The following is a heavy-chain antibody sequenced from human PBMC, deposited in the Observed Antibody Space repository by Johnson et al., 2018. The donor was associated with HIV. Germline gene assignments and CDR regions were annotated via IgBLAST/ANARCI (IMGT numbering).Heavy chain of an antibody. CDR3: ARFGRGGSHAFDI. CDR1: GFTFDDYA. V-gene: IGHV3-9*01. CDR2: ISWNSYNI. Sequence: VQLVESGGGLVQPGRSLRLSCAASGFTFDDYAMHWVRQTPGKGLEWVSGISWNSYNIDYVDSVKGRFTISRDNAKNSLYRQMNSLRAEDTAVYYCARFGRGGSHAFDIWGRGTMVAVSS. D-gene: IGHD5-24*01. J-gene: IGHJ3*02.